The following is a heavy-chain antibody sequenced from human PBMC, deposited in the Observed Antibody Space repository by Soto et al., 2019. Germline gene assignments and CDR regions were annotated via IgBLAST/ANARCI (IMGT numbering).Heavy chain of an antibody. J-gene: IGHJ6*02. CDR3: GRGPSPRAPAGGTPYYYAMDV. CDR1: GYDFTAYD. D-gene: IGHD6-13*01. Sequence: GASVKVSCKASGYDFTAYDINWVRQASGQGLEWMGWMNPINGATGSARRFQGRVSMTRNTATATAYLELTSLRPDDSAVYYCGRGPSPRAPAGGTPYYYAMDVWGQGTTVTVSS. CDR2: MNPINGAT. V-gene: IGHV1-8*02.